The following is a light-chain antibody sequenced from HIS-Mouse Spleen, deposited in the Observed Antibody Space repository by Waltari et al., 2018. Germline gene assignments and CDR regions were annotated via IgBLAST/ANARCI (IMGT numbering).Light chain of an antibody. CDR1: SPHIGSTY. J-gene: IGLJ2*01. V-gene: IGLV1-47*01. CDR2: RNN. CDR3: AAWDDSLSGPV. Sequence: VLTQPPSASGTPGQRVTLSCSGRSPHIGSTYVYWYQQLPGTAPKLLIYRNNQRPSGVPDRFSGSKSGTSASLAISGLRSEDEADYYCAAWDDSLSGPVFGGGTKLTVL.